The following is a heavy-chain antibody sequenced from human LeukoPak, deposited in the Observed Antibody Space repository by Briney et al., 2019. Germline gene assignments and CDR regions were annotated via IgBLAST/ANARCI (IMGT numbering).Heavy chain of an antibody. CDR1: AYTFTVEY. Sequence: SVAVSSNSSAYTFTVEYVRWVRQAPGQELEWMGWINPNSGGTNYAQKFQGRVTMTRDTSISTAYMELSRLRSDDTAVYYCASEGPYYDILTGYSYWGQGTLVTVSS. V-gene: IGHV1-2*02. CDR3: ASEGPYYDILTGYSY. CDR2: INPNSGGT. D-gene: IGHD3-9*01. J-gene: IGHJ4*02.